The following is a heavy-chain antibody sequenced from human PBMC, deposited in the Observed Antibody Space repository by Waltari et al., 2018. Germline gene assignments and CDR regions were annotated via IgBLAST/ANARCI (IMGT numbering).Heavy chain of an antibody. CDR3: ARDGWDGSSAFDI. J-gene: IGHJ3*02. V-gene: IGHV4-4*07. Sequence: QVQLQESGPGLVKPSETLSLTCTVSGGSISSYDWSWLRQPAGKGLEWIGRIYTSGSTNYNPSLKSRVTMSVDTSKNQFSLKLSSVTAADTAVYYCARDGWDGSSAFDIWGQGTMVTVSS. D-gene: IGHD1-26*01. CDR1: GGSISSYD. CDR2: IYTSGST.